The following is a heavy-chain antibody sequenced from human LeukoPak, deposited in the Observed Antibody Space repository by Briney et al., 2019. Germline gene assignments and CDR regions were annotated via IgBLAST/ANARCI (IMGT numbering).Heavy chain of an antibody. J-gene: IGHJ4*01. V-gene: IGHV3-23*01. CDR3: ARGSGSYLQPTDF. D-gene: IGHD1-26*01. CDR2: VGLSGDRT. Sequence: GGSLRLSCAASGFTFSTYAMSWVRQAPGKGLEWVSSVGLSGDRTYYADSVKGRFAVSRDNSKNTVYLQMNSLRVDDTALYHCARGSGSYLQPTDFWGHGTLVTVSS. CDR1: GFTFSTYA.